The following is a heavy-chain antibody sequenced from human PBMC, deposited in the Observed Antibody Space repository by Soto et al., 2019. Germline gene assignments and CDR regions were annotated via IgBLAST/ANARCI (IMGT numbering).Heavy chain of an antibody. CDR1: GDSISSGNW. CDR2: VNNYGSV. D-gene: IGHD6-6*01. J-gene: IGHJ4*02. CDR3: ARLVTDIRLNFLYFDY. V-gene: IGHV4-4*02. Sequence: SETLALTCRVSGDSISSGNWWCWFRQSPEKGLEWIGEVNNYGSVNYHPSLVRRVTISVDRSKNKFSPRLSTVTAADTAEYYYARLVTDIRLNFLYFDYWGTGILVTVSS.